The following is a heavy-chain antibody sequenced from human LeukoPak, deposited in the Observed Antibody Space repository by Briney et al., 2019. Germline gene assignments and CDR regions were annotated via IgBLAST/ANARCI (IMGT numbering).Heavy chain of an antibody. Sequence: GGSLRLSCAASGFTFSSYAMSWVRQAPGKGLEWVSAISGSGGSTYYADSVKGRFTISRDNSKNTLYLQMNSLRAEDTAVYYCAKTSVVTARLPYFFDYWGQGTLGTVSS. CDR1: GFTFSSYA. D-gene: IGHD6-6*01. V-gene: IGHV3-23*01. CDR3: AKTSVVTARLPYFFDY. J-gene: IGHJ4*02. CDR2: ISGSGGST.